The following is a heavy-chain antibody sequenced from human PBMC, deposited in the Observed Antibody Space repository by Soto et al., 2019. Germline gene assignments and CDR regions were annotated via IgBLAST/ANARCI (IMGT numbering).Heavy chain of an antibody. CDR3: ARDKGGTVAGFNWFDP. Sequence: ELFLQESGGDLVQPGGFLRLSCVASGFKFSMFGMNWVRQAPGKGLEWIAYISSSSATIIYGGSVEGRFTVSRDNAENSLFLQMKSLRDEDTAVYYCARDKGGTVAGFNWFDPWGHGIPVTVST. CDR1: GFKFSMFG. J-gene: IGHJ5*02. D-gene: IGHD6-19*01. CDR2: ISSSSATI. V-gene: IGHV3-48*02.